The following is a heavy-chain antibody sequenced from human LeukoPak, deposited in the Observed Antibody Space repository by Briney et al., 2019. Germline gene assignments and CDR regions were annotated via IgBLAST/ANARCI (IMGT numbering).Heavy chain of an antibody. CDR2: INEDGSNK. V-gene: IGHV3-7*01. CDR1: GFSFSNHY. J-gene: IGHJ4*02. Sequence: PGGSLTLSCTASGFSFSNHYKRWIRQAPGKGLEWVANINEDGSNKWHVRSVKGRLTVSRDNARNSLYLQMNSLRVEDTAVYYCTRVIVAVPGYFDYFDFWGQGVLVTVSS. CDR3: TRVIVAVPGYFDYFDF. D-gene: IGHD6-19*01.